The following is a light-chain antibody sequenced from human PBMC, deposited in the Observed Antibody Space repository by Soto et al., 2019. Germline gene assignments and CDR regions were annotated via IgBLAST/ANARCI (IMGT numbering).Light chain of an antibody. CDR1: QSVSSN. CDR2: DAS. Sequence: TQSPAARSVSPCEGATLSCGASQSVSSNLAWYQQKPGQAPRLLISDASSRATGIPDRFSGSGSGTDFTLTISRLEPEDFAVYYCQQYGSSPPTFGQGTKVDIK. CDR3: QQYGSSPPT. V-gene: IGKV3D-20*01. J-gene: IGKJ1*01.